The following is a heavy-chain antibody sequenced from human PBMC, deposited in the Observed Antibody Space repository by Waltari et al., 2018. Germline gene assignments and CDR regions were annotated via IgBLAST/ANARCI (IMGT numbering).Heavy chain of an antibody. V-gene: IGHV1-69*08. CDR2: IIPILGIA. D-gene: IGHD4-4*01. CDR1: GGTFSSYT. J-gene: IGHJ4*02. CDR3: ARDLTVTTSPPDY. Sequence: QVQLVQSGAEVKTPGSSVKVSCKASGGTFSSYTISWVRQAPGQGLEWMGRIIPILGIANYAQKFQGRVTITADKSTSTAYMELSSLRSEDTAVYYCARDLTVTTSPPDYWGQGTLVTVSS.